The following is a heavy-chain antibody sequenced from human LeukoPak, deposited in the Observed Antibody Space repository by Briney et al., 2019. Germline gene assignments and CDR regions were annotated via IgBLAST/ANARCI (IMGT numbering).Heavy chain of an antibody. CDR2: IYYSGST. CDR1: GGSISTYY. D-gene: IGHD6-13*01. Sequence: SETLSLTCTVSGGSISTYYWSWIRQPPGKGLEWIGYIYYSGSTNYNPSLKSRVTISVDTPKNQFSLNMISVTAADTALYFCAGQRIYSSGWFWGQGALVTVSS. J-gene: IGHJ4*02. CDR3: AGQRIYSSGWF. V-gene: IGHV4-59*08.